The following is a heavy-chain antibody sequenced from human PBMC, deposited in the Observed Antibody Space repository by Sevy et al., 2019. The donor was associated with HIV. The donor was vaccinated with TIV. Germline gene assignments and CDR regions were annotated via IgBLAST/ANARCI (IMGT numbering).Heavy chain of an antibody. CDR2: INPDGSKI. CDR3: VRAIQLAASY. V-gene: IGHV3-7*02. J-gene: IGHJ4*02. CDR1: AINIRDYW. D-gene: IGHD2-15*01. Sequence: GESLKISCEASAINIRDYWMNWVRQAPGKGLEGVANINPDGSKIYYADSVKGRFTISRDSAKISVFLQMTSLRAEDTAVYYCVRAIQLAASYWGQGMLVTVSS.